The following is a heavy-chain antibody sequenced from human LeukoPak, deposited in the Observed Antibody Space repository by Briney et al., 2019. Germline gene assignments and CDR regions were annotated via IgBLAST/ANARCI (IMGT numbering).Heavy chain of an antibody. Sequence: PGRSLRLSCAASGFTFSSYAMHWVRQAPGKGLEWVAVISYDGSNKYYADSVKGRFTISRDSSKNTLFLQMNSLRAEDTAVYYCAKEGYDFWSGYPTPPDYWGQGTLVTVSS. CDR3: AKEGYDFWSGYPTPPDY. CDR2: ISYDGSNK. V-gene: IGHV3-30-3*01. D-gene: IGHD3-3*01. J-gene: IGHJ4*02. CDR1: GFTFSSYA.